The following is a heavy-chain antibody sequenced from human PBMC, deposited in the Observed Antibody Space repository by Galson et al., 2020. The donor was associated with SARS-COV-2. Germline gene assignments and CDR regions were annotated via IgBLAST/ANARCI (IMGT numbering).Heavy chain of an antibody. CDR2: ISDSGGST. CDR3: AEGIAATAVGDFDY. V-gene: IGHV3-23*01. D-gene: IGHD6-13*01. J-gene: IGHJ4*02. CDR1: GFTFRSYG. Sequence: GESLKISCAASGFTFRSYGMSWVRQAPGKGLEWVTSISDSGGSTYYADSVKGRFTISRDNSKNTLYLQMNSLRAEDTAVYYCAEGIAATAVGDFDYWGQGTLVTVSS.